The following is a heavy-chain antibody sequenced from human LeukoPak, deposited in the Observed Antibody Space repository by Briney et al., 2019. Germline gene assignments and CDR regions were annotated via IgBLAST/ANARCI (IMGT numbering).Heavy chain of an antibody. CDR2: MNHSGST. D-gene: IGHD6-19*01. V-gene: IGHV4-34*01. Sequence: SETLSLTCAVYGGSFSGYYWSWVRQPPGKGLEWVGEMNHSGSTNYNPPLKSRVTISVATSKNQFSLKLSSVTAADTAVYYCARARPYSSGWYYQEWFDPWGQGTLVTVSS. CDR1: GGSFSGYY. CDR3: ARARPYSSGWYYQEWFDP. J-gene: IGHJ5*02.